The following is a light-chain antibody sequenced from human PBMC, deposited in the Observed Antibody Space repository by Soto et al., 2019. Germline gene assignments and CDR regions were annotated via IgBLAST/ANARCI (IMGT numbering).Light chain of an antibody. CDR2: TSG. J-gene: IGKJ2*01. Sequence: IHMTQSPSSLSASVGDRVTITCRASQRITTYLNWYQQKPGEAPKLLISTSGTLQRGVPSRFIGSGSGTDFTLTITGLQRADFATYFCQQTHNTPYTFGQGTKLEIK. V-gene: IGKV1-39*01. CDR1: QRITTY. CDR3: QQTHNTPYT.